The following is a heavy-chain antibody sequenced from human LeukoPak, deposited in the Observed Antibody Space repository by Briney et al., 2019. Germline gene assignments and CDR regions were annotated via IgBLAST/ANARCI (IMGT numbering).Heavy chain of an antibody. CDR2: IYHSGST. Sequence: PSETLSLTCAVSGYSISSGYYWGWIQQPPGKGREWIGSIYHSGSTYYNPSLKSRVTISVDTSKNQFSLKLSSVTAADTAVYYCARLVIEYSSSTTTFDIWGQGTMVTVSS. J-gene: IGHJ3*02. D-gene: IGHD6-6*01. V-gene: IGHV4-38-2*01. CDR1: GYSISSGYY. CDR3: ARLVIEYSSSTTTFDI.